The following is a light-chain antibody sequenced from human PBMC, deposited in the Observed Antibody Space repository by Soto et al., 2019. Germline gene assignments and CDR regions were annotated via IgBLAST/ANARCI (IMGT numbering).Light chain of an antibody. CDR1: QDINTY. CDR2: AAS. CDR3: QQRKTYPIT. V-gene: IGKV1-9*01. Sequence: DIQLTQSPSFLSASVGDRVTITCRASQDINTYLAWYHQKPGKAPKLLIFAASTLQNGVPSRFSGSGSGKEFTVTITSLQPEDFATYYCQQRKTYPITFGQGTRLEIK. J-gene: IGKJ5*01.